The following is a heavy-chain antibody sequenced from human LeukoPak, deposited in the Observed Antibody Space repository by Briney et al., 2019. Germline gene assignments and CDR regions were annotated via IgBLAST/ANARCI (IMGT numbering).Heavy chain of an antibody. D-gene: IGHD5/OR15-5a*01. V-gene: IGHV3-66*04. CDR3: ARHLPPTKGGMDV. Sequence: GGSLRLSCAASGFTFSSSSMNWVCQAPGKGLEWVSVIYSEGSTYYADSVKGRFTISRDNSKNTLYLQMNSLRAEDTAVYYCARHLPPTKGGMDVWGQGTTVTVSS. J-gene: IGHJ6*02. CDR1: GFTFSSSS. CDR2: IYSEGST.